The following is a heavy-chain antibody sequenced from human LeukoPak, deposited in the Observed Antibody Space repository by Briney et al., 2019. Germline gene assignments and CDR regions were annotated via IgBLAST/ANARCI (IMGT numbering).Heavy chain of an antibody. D-gene: IGHD5-24*01. CDR2: MSYDGSDN. V-gene: IGHV3-30*01. CDR1: GFSFRRYT. J-gene: IGHJ4*02. Sequence: RRSLRLCCAAAGFSFRRYTMYWVRQDPGKRLEWVAVMSYDGSDNYYADSVKGRFTISRDNSRTTVYLQMNSLRAEDTAVYYCARGSRWLQLGPFDYWGQGTLVTVSS. CDR3: ARGSRWLQLGPFDY.